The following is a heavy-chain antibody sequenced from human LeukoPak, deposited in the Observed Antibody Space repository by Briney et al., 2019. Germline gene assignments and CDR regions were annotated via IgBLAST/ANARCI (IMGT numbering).Heavy chain of an antibody. D-gene: IGHD3-10*01. CDR2: ISFDGSDA. Sequence: YPGGSLRLSCAASGFTFSGFWMHWVRQAPGKGLVWVSCISFDGSDATYADSVKGRFTISRDNSKSTVYLQMNSLRVEDAAVYYCSKDLTSDFGGDLDPWGQGTLVTVSS. J-gene: IGHJ5*02. CDR3: SKDLTSDFGGDLDP. CDR1: GFTFSGFW. V-gene: IGHV3-74*01.